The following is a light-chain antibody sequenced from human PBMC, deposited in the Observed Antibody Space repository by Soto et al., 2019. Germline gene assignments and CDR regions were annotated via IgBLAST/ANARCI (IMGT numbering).Light chain of an antibody. J-gene: IGLJ1*01. CDR3: SSYTSSSTFV. CDR2: DVS. CDR1: SSDVGDYSY. V-gene: IGLV2-14*01. Sequence: QSVLTQPASVSGSPGQSITISCTGTSSDVGDYSYVSWYQQHPGKAPKVMIYDVSNRPSGVSNRFSGSKSGNTASLTFSGLQAEDEADYYCSSYTSSSTFVFGTGTKVTVL.